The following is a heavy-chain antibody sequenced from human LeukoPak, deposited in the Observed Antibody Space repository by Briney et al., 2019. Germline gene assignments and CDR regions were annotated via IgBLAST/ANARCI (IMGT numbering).Heavy chain of an antibody. V-gene: IGHV3-9*01. D-gene: IGHD3-3*01. J-gene: IGHJ4*02. CDR1: GFTFDDYA. CDR2: ISWNSGSI. Sequence: PGRSLRLSCAASGFTFDDYAMHWVRHAPGKGLEWVSGISWNSGSIGYADSVKGRFTISRDNAKNSLYLQMNSLRAEDTALYYCAKDYYDFWSGHGYFDYWGLGTLVTVSS. CDR3: AKDYYDFWSGHGYFDY.